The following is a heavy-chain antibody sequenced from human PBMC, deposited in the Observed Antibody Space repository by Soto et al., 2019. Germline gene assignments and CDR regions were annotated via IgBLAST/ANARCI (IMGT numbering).Heavy chain of an antibody. J-gene: IGHJ4*02. CDR3: ARAGGYDWFDY. CDR1: GFTFSSYG. CDR2: IWYDGSNK. D-gene: IGHD5-12*01. Sequence: QVQLVESGGGVVQPGRSLRLSCAASGFTFSSYGMHWVRQAPGKGLEWVAVIWYDGSNKYYADSVKGRFTISRDNSKNTLYLQMNSLRAEDTAVDYCARAGGYDWFDYWGQGTLVTVSS. V-gene: IGHV3-33*01.